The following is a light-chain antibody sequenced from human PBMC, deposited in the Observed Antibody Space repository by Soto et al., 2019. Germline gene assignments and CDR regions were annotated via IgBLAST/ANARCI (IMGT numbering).Light chain of an antibody. J-gene: IGKJ4*01. CDR2: AAS. CDR1: QGVSRY. CDR3: QQLNTYPVP. Sequence: DIPLPQSPSTLSASVGDRVTITCRASQGVSRYLSWYQQKPGRAPILLISAASTLQSGVPARFSGSGSGTDFTLSITSLQPEDFATYYCQQLNTYPVPFGGGTKVDNK. V-gene: IGKV1-9*01.